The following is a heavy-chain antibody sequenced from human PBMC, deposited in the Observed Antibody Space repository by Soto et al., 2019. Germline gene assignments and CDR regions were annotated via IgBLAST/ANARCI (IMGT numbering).Heavy chain of an antibody. Sequence: QLHLVQSGAVVKKPGASVTVSCSASGYPVTAYYMHWVRQAPGRGVEWMGGINPATGAAKYTQTFQGRVTMTRDTSTSTVFMDLSCLKSEDTDVFYCARGGGVGVAGSAAFDMWGQGTLVTVSS. J-gene: IGHJ3*02. CDR2: INPATGAA. D-gene: IGHD3-3*01. CDR1: GYPVTAYY. V-gene: IGHV1-2*02. CDR3: ARGGGVGVAGSAAFDM.